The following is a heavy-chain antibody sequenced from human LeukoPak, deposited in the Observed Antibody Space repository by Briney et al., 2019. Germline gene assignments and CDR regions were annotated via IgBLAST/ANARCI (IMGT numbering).Heavy chain of an antibody. J-gene: IGHJ4*02. CDR3: AREPPYSSSWYERGGHFDY. CDR2: IYTSGST. V-gene: IGHV4-4*07. Sequence: PSETLSLTCTVSGGSISSYYWSGLRQPAGKGLEWIGRIYTSGSTNYNPSLKSRVTISVDKSKNQFSLKLSSVTAADTAVYYCAREPPYSSSWYERGGHFDYWGQGTLVSVSS. CDR1: GGSISSYY. D-gene: IGHD6-13*01.